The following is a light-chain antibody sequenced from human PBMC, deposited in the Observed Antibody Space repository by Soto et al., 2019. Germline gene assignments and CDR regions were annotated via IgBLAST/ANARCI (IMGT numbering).Light chain of an antibody. CDR2: VAS. J-gene: IGKJ2*01. CDR3: QQSFISPPYT. V-gene: IGKV1-39*01. CDR1: HDIDTY. Sequence: DIQLTQSPSSLAAAVGDSVTITCRASHDIDTYLNWYRQKPGKAPELLIYVASSLQNGVPSRFSGSGSGTYFTLTISSLQHEDFATYYCQQSFISPPYTFGQGTKLEVK.